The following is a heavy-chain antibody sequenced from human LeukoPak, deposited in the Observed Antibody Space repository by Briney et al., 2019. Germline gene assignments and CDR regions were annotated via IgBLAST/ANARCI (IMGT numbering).Heavy chain of an antibody. CDR3: LSGPGH. CDR1: GSIFRNNW. J-gene: IGHJ4*02. V-gene: IGHV3-7*01. CDR2: INEDGSEK. Sequence: PGGPLSSSCAATGSIFRNNWWGWARKAQGKGLEWVAKINEDGSEKYYVDSVKGRFTISRDNAKNSLYLQMNILRADDTAVFYCLSGPGHCGQGTLVTVSS.